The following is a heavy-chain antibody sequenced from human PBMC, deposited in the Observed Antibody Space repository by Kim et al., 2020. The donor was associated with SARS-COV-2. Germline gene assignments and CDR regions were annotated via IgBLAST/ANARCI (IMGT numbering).Heavy chain of an antibody. CDR3: ARGSSGYRATLDY. Sequence: CSPSLTSRVTISVDASKNQFSLKLSSLTAADTAVYYCARGSSGYRATLDYWGQGTLVTVSS. J-gene: IGHJ4*02. V-gene: IGHV4-59*09. D-gene: IGHD2-2*02.